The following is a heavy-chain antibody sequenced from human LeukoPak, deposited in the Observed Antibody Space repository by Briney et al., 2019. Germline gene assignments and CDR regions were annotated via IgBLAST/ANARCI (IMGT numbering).Heavy chain of an antibody. D-gene: IGHD2-15*01. CDR1: GFTFGAYF. Sequence: GGSLRLSCSASGFTFGAYFMHWVRQAPGKGLQYVSSISSNEYDTYYADSVKGRFTISRDNSKNTLYLQMNSLRAEDTAVYYCAKDVGRVVRGYFDYWGQGTLVTVSS. CDR2: ISSNEYDT. CDR3: AKDVGRVVRGYFDY. V-gene: IGHV3-64*04. J-gene: IGHJ4*02.